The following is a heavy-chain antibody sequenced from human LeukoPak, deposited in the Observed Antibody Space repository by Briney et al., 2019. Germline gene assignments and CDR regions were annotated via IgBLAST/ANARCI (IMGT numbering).Heavy chain of an antibody. Sequence: GGSLRLSCAASGFTFSSYGMSWVRQAPGKGLEWVSAISGSGGSTYYADSVKGRFTISRDNSRNTLYLQMNSLRAEDTAVYYCAKERGYDSSGYPNWFDPWGQGTLVTVSS. V-gene: IGHV3-23*01. D-gene: IGHD3-22*01. CDR1: GFTFSSYG. CDR2: ISGSGGST. CDR3: AKERGYDSSGYPNWFDP. J-gene: IGHJ5*02.